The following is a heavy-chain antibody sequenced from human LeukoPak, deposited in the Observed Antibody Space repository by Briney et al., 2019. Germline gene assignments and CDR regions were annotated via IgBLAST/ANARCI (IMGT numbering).Heavy chain of an antibody. CDR3: ARHYGDYWFDP. CDR2: IYTSGST. J-gene: IGHJ5*02. Sequence: SETLSLTCTVSGGSISSGGYYWSWIRQPPGKGLEWIGRIYTSGSTNYNPSLKSRVTMSVDTSKNQFSLKLSSVTAADTAVYYCARHYGDYWFDPWGQGTLVTVSS. D-gene: IGHD4-17*01. V-gene: IGHV4-61*02. CDR1: GGSISSGGYY.